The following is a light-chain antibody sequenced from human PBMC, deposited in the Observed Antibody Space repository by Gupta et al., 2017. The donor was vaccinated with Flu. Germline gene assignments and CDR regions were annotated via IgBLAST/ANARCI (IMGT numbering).Light chain of an antibody. J-gene: IGKJ1*01. CDR1: QSVSDSY. CDR3: QQYGSSPWT. CDR2: GAS. Sequence: DSATLSCRASQSVSDSYLAWYQQEPGQAPRLLIYGASSRATGIPDRFSGSGSGTDFTFTISRLEPEDFAVYYCQQYGSSPWTFGQGTKVEIK. V-gene: IGKV3-20*01.